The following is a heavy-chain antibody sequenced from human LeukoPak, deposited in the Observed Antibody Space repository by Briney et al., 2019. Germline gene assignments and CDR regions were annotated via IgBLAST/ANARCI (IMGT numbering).Heavy chain of an antibody. V-gene: IGHV3-21*01. J-gene: IGHJ4*02. CDR1: GFTFSSYC. D-gene: IGHD4-11*01. CDR2: ISSSSSYI. Sequence: GGSLRLSRAASGFTFSSYCMNWVRQAPGKGLEWVSSISSSSSYIYYADSVKGRFTISRDNAKNSLYLQMNSLRAEDTAVYYCARDDYSNPLSYWGQGTLVTVSS. CDR3: ARDDYSNPLSY.